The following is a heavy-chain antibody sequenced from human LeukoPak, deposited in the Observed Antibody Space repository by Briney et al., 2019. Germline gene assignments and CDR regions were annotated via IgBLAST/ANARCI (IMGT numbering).Heavy chain of an antibody. Sequence: GGSLRHSRAASVFTFSQAWMNGVRPGPGKGGEWVGHIRSETDGGTTDYAAPVKGRFTISRDDSKNTLYLQMNSLKTEDTAAYYGTTAAFHWGQGTLVTVSS. CDR3: TTAAFH. CDR1: VFTFSQAW. V-gene: IGHV3-15*01. J-gene: IGHJ1*01. CDR2: IRSETDGGTT.